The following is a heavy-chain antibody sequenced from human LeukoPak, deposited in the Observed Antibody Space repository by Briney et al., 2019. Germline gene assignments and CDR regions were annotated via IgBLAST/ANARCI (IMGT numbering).Heavy chain of an antibody. V-gene: IGHV3-21*01. CDR1: GFTFSSYS. Sequence: GGSLRLSXAASGFTFSSYSMNWVRQAPGKGLEWVSSISSSSYIYYADSVKGRFTISRDNAKNSLYLQMNSLRAEDTAVYYCARDPYSGLFDYWGQGTLVTVSS. CDR2: ISSSSYI. CDR3: ARDPYSGLFDY. D-gene: IGHD4-11*01. J-gene: IGHJ4*02.